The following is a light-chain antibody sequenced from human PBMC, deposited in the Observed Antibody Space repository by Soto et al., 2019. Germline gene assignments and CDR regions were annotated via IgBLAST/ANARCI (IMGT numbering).Light chain of an antibody. Sequence: QSVLTQPASVSGSPGQSTTISCTGTSSDVGGYNYVSWYQQHPGKAPKLMIYDVSDRPSGVSNRFSASKSGNTASLTISGLQVEEGVVNYFSTSKSSTIPGVFGPGTRVP. CDR2: DVS. CDR3: STSKSSTIPGV. V-gene: IGLV2-14*03. J-gene: IGLJ1*01. CDR1: SSDVGGYNY.